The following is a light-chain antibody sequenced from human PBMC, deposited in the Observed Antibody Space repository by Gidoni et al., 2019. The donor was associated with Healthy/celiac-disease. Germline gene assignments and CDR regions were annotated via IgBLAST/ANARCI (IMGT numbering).Light chain of an antibody. J-gene: IGKJ1*01. CDR3: QQYNSYSWT. Sequence: DIPMTQSPSTLSASVGYRVTITCRASQSISSWLAWYQQKPGKAPKLLIYKASSLERGVPSRFSGSGSGTEFTLTISSLQPDDFATYYCQQYNSYSWTFGQXTKVEIK. CDR1: QSISSW. V-gene: IGKV1-5*03. CDR2: KAS.